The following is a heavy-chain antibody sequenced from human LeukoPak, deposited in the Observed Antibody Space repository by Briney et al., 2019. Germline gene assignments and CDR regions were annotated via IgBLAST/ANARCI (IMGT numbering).Heavy chain of an antibody. V-gene: IGHV3-21*01. CDR2: ISSSSSYI. CDR1: GFTFSSDS. D-gene: IGHD5-12*01. CDR3: ARSPYSGYDWYYFDY. Sequence: GGSLRLSCAASGFTFSSDSMNWVRRAPGKGLEWVSSISSSSSYIYYADSVKGRFTISRDNAKNSLYLQMNSLRAEDTAVYYCARSPYSGYDWYYFDYWGQGTLVTVSS. J-gene: IGHJ4*02.